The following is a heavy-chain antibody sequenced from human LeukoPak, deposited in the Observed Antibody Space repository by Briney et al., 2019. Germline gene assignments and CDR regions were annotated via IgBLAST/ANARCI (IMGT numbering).Heavy chain of an antibody. D-gene: IGHD6-13*01. CDR3: AREDNLAAAGNYFDY. J-gene: IGHJ4*02. CDR1: GYTFTSYG. Sequence: GASVKVSCKASGYTFTSYGISWVRQAPGQGLEWMGIINPSGGSTSYAQKFQGRVTMTRDTSTSTVYMELSSLRSEDTAVYYCAREDNLAAAGNYFDYWGQGTLVTVSS. CDR2: INPSGGST. V-gene: IGHV1-46*01.